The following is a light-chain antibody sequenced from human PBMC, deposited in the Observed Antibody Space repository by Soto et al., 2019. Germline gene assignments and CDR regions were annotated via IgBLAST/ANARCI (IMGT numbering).Light chain of an antibody. CDR1: QSVNNF. CDR3: QQRGSWPAT. V-gene: IGKV3-11*01. Sequence: NLLSKSLAFVSLSPGERATLSCRASQSVNNFFALYQQKPGQAPRLLIYDASYRAPGIPARFSGSGSGTDFTLTISSLEAEDSAVYYCQQRGSWPATFGPGTKVDIK. CDR2: DAS. J-gene: IGKJ3*01.